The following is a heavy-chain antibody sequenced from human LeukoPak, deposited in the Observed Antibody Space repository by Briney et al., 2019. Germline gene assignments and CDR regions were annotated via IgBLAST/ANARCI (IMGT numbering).Heavy chain of an antibody. Sequence: GGSLRLSCSASGFTFSSYSMNWVRQAPGKGLEWVSYISSASGTIYYADSVKGRFTISRDNAKDSLYLQMSSLRDEDTAVYYCARDRGVTTRPRGYFDDWGQETLVTVSS. J-gene: IGHJ4*02. CDR1: GFTFSSYS. D-gene: IGHD1-1*01. CDR3: ARDRGVTTRPRGYFDD. V-gene: IGHV3-48*02. CDR2: ISSASGTI.